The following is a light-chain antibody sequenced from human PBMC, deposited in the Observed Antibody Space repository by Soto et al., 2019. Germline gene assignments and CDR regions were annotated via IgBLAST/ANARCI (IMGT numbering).Light chain of an antibody. V-gene: IGLV2-8*01. J-gene: IGLJ1*01. CDR2: EVS. CDR1: SSDVGGYNY. CDR3: SSFAGISTV. Sequence: QSALTQPPSASGSPGQSVTISCTGTSSDVGGYNYVSWYQQHPGKAPKLVIYEVSKRPSGVPDRFSGSKSGNTASQTVSGLQAEDEADYYCSSFAGISTVFGTGTKLTVL.